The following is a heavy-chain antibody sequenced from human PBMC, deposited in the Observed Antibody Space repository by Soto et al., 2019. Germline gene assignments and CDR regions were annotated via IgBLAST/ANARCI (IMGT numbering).Heavy chain of an antibody. D-gene: IGHD3-22*01. CDR2: IYYSRST. V-gene: IGHV4-39*01. Sequence: QLQLQESPPRLVKPSETLSPTCTVSGGSISSSSYYWGWIRQPPGKGLEWIGSIYYSRSTYYNPSLISRVTISVDTSRNQLSRKLSSVAAGDPAVYYCARHYYRKIPDYWGQGTLVSVSS. CDR1: GGSISSSSYY. CDR3: ARHYYRKIPDY. J-gene: IGHJ4*02.